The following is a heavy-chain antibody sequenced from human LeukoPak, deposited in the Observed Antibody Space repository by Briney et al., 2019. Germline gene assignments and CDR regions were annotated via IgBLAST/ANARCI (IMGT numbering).Heavy chain of an antibody. J-gene: IGHJ4*02. Sequence: ASVKVSCKASGYTFTNYDINWVRQATGQALEWVGWMNPNSGNRGYAESFQGRVTMTMNTSVNTAYMELITLTSEDTAVHYCARVPTYFDRVWGISETQEFDYWGQGTLVTVSS. D-gene: IGHD3-16*01. CDR2: MNPNSGNR. CDR1: GYTFTNYD. CDR3: ARVPTYFDRVWGISETQEFDY. V-gene: IGHV1-8*01.